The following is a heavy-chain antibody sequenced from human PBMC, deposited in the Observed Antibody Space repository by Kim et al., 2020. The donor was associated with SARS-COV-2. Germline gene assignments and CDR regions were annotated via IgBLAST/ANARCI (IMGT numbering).Heavy chain of an antibody. Sequence: SETLSLTCAVYGGSFSGYYWSWIRQPPGKGLEWIGEINHSGSTNYNPSLKSRVTISVDTSKNQFSLKLSSVTAADTAVYYCARRLITMIVVVSAFDYWGQGTLVTVSS. J-gene: IGHJ4*02. CDR2: INHSGST. D-gene: IGHD3-22*01. CDR1: GGSFSGYY. CDR3: ARRLITMIVVVSAFDY. V-gene: IGHV4-34*01.